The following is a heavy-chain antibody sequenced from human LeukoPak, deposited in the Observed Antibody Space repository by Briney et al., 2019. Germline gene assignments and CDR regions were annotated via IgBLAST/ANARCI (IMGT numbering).Heavy chain of an antibody. CDR3: AKRPRDSSGYYLGAFDI. CDR1: GFTFSSYA. V-gene: IGHV3-23*01. D-gene: IGHD3-22*01. Sequence: GGSLRHSCAASGFTFSSYAMTWVREAPGKGLEWVSGINASGSATHYADTVKGRFTISRDNSKNTLYLQMNTLRAEDTAVYYCAKRPRDSSGYYLGAFDIWGQGTMVTVSS. J-gene: IGHJ3*02. CDR2: INASGSAT.